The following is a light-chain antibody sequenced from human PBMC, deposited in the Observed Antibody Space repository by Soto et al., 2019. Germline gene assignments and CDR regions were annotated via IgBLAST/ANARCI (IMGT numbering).Light chain of an antibody. J-gene: IGLJ2*01. CDR2: SNS. CDR1: SSNLGSNH. V-gene: IGLV1-47*02. Sequence: QSVLTQPPSASRTPGQRVTISCSGSSSNLGSNHVFWYQQLPGTAPKLLIYSNSQRPSGVPDRFSGSKSGTSASLASLAISGLRSEDEGDYFCASWDDSLSGVLFGGGTKVTVL. CDR3: ASWDDSLSGVL.